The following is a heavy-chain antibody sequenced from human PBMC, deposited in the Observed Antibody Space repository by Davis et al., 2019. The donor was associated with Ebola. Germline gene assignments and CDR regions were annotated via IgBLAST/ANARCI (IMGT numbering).Heavy chain of an antibody. CDR1: GYNFNNYW. Sequence: GESLKISCKTSGYNFNNYWIAWVRQMPGKGLEWMRIVYPGDSDTRYRPSFQGQVTFSVDRSIRTAFLEWSSLKASDSATYYCARRPAVIMAGMDVWGKGTTVTVS. CDR2: VYPGDSDT. CDR3: ARRPAVIMAGMDV. V-gene: IGHV5-51*01. J-gene: IGHJ6*03. D-gene: IGHD2-21*01.